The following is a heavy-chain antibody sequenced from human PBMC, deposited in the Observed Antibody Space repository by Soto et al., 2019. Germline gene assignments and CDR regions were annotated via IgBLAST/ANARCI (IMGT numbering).Heavy chain of an antibody. J-gene: IGHJ3*02. Sequence: ASVKVSCKASGGTFSSYAISWVRQAPGQGLEWMGGIIPIFGTANYAQKFQGRVTITADESTSTAYMELSSLRSEDTAVYYCATAPRGYYYDSSGYYYWRAFDIWGQGTMVTVSS. D-gene: IGHD3-22*01. V-gene: IGHV1-69*13. CDR3: ATAPRGYYYDSSGYYYWRAFDI. CDR1: GGTFSSYA. CDR2: IIPIFGTA.